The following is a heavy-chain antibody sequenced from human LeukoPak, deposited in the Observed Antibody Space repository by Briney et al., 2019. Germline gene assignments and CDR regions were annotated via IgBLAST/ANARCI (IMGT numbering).Heavy chain of an antibody. CDR3: ARHDGASPNWFDP. V-gene: IGHV5-51*01. CDR2: IYPGDSDT. Sequence: GECLKISCKGSGYSFTSYWIGWVRQMPGKGLEWMGIIYPGDSDTRYSPSFQGQVTISADKSISTAYPQWSSLKASDTAMYYCARHDGASPNWFDPWGQGTLVTVSS. D-gene: IGHD4/OR15-4a*01. J-gene: IGHJ5*02. CDR1: GYSFTSYW.